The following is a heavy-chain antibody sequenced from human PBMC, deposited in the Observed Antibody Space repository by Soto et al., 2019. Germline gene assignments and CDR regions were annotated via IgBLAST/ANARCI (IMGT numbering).Heavy chain of an antibody. CDR3: ARGAYYYDSSGYLRPYNWFDP. CDR1: GFTVSSNY. Sequence: GGSLRLSCAASGFTVSSNYMSWVRQAPGKGLEWVSVIYSGGSTYYADSVKGRFTISRDNSKNTLYLQMNSLRAEDTAVYYCARGAYYYDSSGYLRPYNWFDPWGQGTLVTVSS. J-gene: IGHJ5*02. V-gene: IGHV3-53*01. CDR2: IYSGGST. D-gene: IGHD3-22*01.